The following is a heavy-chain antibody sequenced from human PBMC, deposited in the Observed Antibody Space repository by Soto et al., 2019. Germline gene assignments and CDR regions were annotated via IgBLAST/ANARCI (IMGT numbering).Heavy chain of an antibody. D-gene: IGHD5-12*01. Sequence: GASVKVSCKASGYTFTSYAMHWLRQAPGQRLERMGWINAGNGNTKYSQKFQGRVTITRDTSASTAYMELSSLRSEDTAVYYCARDSSGYAPQFDYWGQGTLVTVSS. CDR3: ARDSSGYAPQFDY. J-gene: IGHJ4*02. CDR1: GYTFTSYA. V-gene: IGHV1-3*01. CDR2: INAGNGNT.